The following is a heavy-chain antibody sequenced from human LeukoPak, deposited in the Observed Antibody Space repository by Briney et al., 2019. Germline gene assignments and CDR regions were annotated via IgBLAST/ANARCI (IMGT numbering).Heavy chain of an antibody. Sequence: PSETLSLTCTVSGYSISSGYYWGWIRQPPGKGLEWIGYIYYSGSTNYNPSLKSRVTISVDTSKNQFSLKLSSVTAADTAVYYCARAISGYYYYMDVWGKGTTVTVSS. CDR3: ARAISGYYYYMDV. D-gene: IGHD3-10*01. CDR2: IYYSGST. CDR1: GYSISSGYY. J-gene: IGHJ6*03. V-gene: IGHV4-61*01.